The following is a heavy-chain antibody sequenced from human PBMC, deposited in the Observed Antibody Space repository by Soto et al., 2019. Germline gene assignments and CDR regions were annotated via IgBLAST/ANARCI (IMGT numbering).Heavy chain of an antibody. D-gene: IGHD2-21*02. CDR3: AREPLGGGVRYDPWVDP. Sequence: QVQLVQSGAEVKKPGASVRVSCRTSGYTFTSYAIHWVRQAPGQGLEWMAWSNIGNGNTKYSQKFQGRVTVSRDTAASTAYMELGSLRSEDPAGDYCAREPLGGGVRYDPWVDPRGQGTLVTVSS. CDR2: SNIGNGNT. V-gene: IGHV1-3*04. J-gene: IGHJ5*02. CDR1: GYTFTSYA.